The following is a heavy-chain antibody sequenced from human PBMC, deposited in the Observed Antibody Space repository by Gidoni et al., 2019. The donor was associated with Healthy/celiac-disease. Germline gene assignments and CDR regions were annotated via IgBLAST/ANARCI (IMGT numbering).Heavy chain of an antibody. CDR3: ARAPPGQWYFDL. Sequence: QVQLVESGGGVVQPGRSLRLSCAAPGFTFSSYAMHWVRQAPGKGLEWVAVISYDGSNKYYADSVKGRFTISRDNSKNTLYLQMNSLRAEDTAVYYCARAPPGQWYFDLWGRGTLVTVSS. V-gene: IGHV3-30-3*01. CDR2: ISYDGSNK. J-gene: IGHJ2*01. CDR1: GFTFSSYA.